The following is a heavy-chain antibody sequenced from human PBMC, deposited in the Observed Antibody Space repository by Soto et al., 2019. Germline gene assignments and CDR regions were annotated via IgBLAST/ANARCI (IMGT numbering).Heavy chain of an antibody. CDR1: GFTFSSYG. V-gene: IGHV3-30*18. CDR3: AKDTPPDIVVVPAVIYWYFDL. D-gene: IGHD2-2*01. Sequence: QVQLVESGGGVVQPGRSLRLSCAASGFTFSSYGMHWVRQAPGKGLEWVAVISYDGSNKYYADSVKGRFTISRDNSKNTLYLQMNSLRAEDKAVYYCAKDTPPDIVVVPAVIYWYFDLWGRGTLVTVSS. CDR2: ISYDGSNK. J-gene: IGHJ2*01.